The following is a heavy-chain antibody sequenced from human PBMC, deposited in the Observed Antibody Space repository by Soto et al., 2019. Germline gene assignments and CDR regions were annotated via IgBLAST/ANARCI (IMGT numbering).Heavy chain of an antibody. CDR3: LWFGELADFDY. Sequence: PGGSLRLSCAASGFTFSSYEMNWVRQAPGKGLEWVSYVSSSGSTIYYADSVKGRFTIFRDNAKNSLYLQMNSLRAEDTAVYYCLWFGELADFDYWGQGXLVTVSS. V-gene: IGHV3-48*03. CDR2: VSSSGSTI. D-gene: IGHD3-10*01. J-gene: IGHJ4*02. CDR1: GFTFSSYE.